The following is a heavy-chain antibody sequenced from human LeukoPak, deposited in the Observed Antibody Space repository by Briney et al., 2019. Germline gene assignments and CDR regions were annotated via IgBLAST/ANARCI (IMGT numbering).Heavy chain of an antibody. D-gene: IGHD3-10*01. J-gene: IGHJ4*02. CDR1: GFTFSSYE. Sequence: GGSLRLSCAASGFTFSSYEMNWVRQAPGKGLEWVANIKQDGSEKYYVDSVKGRFTISRDNAKNSLYLQMNSLRAEDTAVYYCASSGLWFGDAELDLDYWGQGTLVTVSS. CDR3: ASSGLWFGDAELDLDY. V-gene: IGHV3-7*01. CDR2: IKQDGSEK.